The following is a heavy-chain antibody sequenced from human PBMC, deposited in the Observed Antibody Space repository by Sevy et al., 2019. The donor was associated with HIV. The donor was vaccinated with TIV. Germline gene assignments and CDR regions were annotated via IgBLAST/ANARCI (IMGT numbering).Heavy chain of an antibody. CDR2: ISRSRVYI. CDR3: ARGSSALEGDY. D-gene: IGHD3-22*01. CDR1: GFTFTSYS. V-gene: IGHV3-21*01. Sequence: GGSLRLSCAASGFTFTSYSMNWVRQAPGKGLEWVSSISRSRVYIYYADSVKGRFTISRDNTKNSLFLQMNSLRAEDTAVYYCARGSSALEGDYWGQGTLVTVSP. J-gene: IGHJ4*02.